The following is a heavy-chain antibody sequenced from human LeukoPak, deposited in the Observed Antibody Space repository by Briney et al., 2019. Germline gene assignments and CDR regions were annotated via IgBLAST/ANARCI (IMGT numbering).Heavy chain of an antibody. J-gene: IGHJ4*02. CDR1: GFTFSSYG. D-gene: IGHD5-18*01. CDR3: AKDWGYSYGFDY. V-gene: IGHV3-30*18. Sequence: GRSLRLSCAASGFTFSSYGMHWVRQAPGKGLEWVAVISYDGSNKYYADSVKGRFTISRDNSKNTLYLQMNSLRAEDTAVYYCAKDWGYSYGFDYWGQGTLATVSS. CDR2: ISYDGSNK.